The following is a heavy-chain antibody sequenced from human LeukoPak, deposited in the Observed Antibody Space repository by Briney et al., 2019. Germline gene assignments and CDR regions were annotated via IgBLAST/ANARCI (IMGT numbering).Heavy chain of an antibody. CDR2: IYTSGST. CDR3: ARDGSSYWYFDL. D-gene: IGHD6-13*01. J-gene: IGHJ2*01. Sequence: SETLSLTCTVSGGSISSYYWSWIRQPAGKGLEWIGRIYTSGSTNYNPSLKSRVTISVGTSKNQFSLKLSSVTAADTAVYYCARDGSSYWYFDLWGRGTLVTVSS. CDR1: GGSISSYY. V-gene: IGHV4-4*07.